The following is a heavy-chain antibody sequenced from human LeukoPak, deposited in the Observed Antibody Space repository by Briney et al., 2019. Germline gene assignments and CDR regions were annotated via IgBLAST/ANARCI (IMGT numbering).Heavy chain of an antibody. CDR2: ISGSGGST. Sequence: GGSLRLSCAASGFTFSSYAMSWVRQPPGKGLEWVSAISGSGGSTYYADSVKGRFTISGDNSKNTLYLQMNSLRAEDTAVYYCARPGIAVVDYYFDYWGQGTLVTVSS. D-gene: IGHD6-19*01. V-gene: IGHV3-23*01. CDR3: ARPGIAVVDYYFDY. CDR1: GFTFSSYA. J-gene: IGHJ4*02.